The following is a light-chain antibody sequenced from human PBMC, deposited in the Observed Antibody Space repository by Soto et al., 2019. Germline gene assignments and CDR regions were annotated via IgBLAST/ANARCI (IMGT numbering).Light chain of an antibody. CDR3: GTWDSGLSPGI. V-gene: IGLV1-51*01. CDR1: GSNIGNNH. Sequence: QSVLTQPPSVSAAPGQQVTISCSGSGSNIGNNHVSWYQQRPGTAPKLLIYDNNKRPSGISDRFSGSTSGTSATLDITGLQPGDEADYFCGTWDSGLSPGIFGGGTKVTVL. J-gene: IGLJ2*01. CDR2: DNN.